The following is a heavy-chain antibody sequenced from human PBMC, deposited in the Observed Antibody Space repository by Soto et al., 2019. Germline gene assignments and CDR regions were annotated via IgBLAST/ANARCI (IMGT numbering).Heavy chain of an antibody. CDR1: GFTFSDYA. Sequence: HPGGSLRLSCAASGFTFSDYAMSWVRQAPGKGLEWVSAIDGSSATTNYADSVKGRFTLSSDKSKNTLYVQPSSLRIEDTAVYYCTRAGRGLGRLSLFEYWGQGVLVTVSS. CDR2: IDGSSATT. V-gene: IGHV3-23*01. J-gene: IGHJ4*02. D-gene: IGHD2-21*02. CDR3: TRAGRGLGRLSLFEY.